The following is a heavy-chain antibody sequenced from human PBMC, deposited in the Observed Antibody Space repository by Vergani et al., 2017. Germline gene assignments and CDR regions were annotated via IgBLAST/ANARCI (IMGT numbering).Heavy chain of an antibody. CDR2: IYHSGST. V-gene: IGHV4-38-2*02. J-gene: IGHJ5*02. Sequence: QVQLQESGPGLVKPSETLPLTCTVSGYSISSGYYWGWIRQPPGKGLEWIGSIYHSGSTYYNPSLKSRVTISVDTSKNQFSLKLSSVTAADTAVYYCARDSGXYVWGSYEAWFDPWGQGTLVTVSS. CDR3: ARDSGXYVWGSYEAWFDP. D-gene: IGHD3-16*01. CDR1: GYSISSGYY.